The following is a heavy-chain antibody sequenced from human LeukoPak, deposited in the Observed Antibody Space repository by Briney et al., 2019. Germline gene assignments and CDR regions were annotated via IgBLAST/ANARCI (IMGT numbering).Heavy chain of an antibody. CDR3: ARFYNGNQDFDY. CDR2: ITPDSGVT. Sequence: ASVKVSCKTSGYTXSAYFLHWLRQAPGQGLERMGWITPDSGVTKYAQKFQGRVTMTRDTSITTVYMELSSLRPDDTSVYYCARFYNGNQDFDYWGQGTLVTVSS. J-gene: IGHJ4*02. CDR1: GYTXSAYF. D-gene: IGHD2-8*01. V-gene: IGHV1-2*02.